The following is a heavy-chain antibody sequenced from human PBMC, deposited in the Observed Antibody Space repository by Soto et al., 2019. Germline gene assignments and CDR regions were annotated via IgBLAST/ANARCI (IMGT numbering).Heavy chain of an antibody. J-gene: IGHJ4*02. Sequence: EVQLVDSGGGLVQPGRSLRLSCAASGFTFDDYAMHWVRQAPGKGMEWVSGISWNSGSIGYADSVKGRFTISRDNAKNSLYLQMNSLRAEDTALYYCAKVSGSSGPSDYWGQGTLVTVSS. V-gene: IGHV3-9*01. CDR3: AKVSGSSGPSDY. D-gene: IGHD3-22*01. CDR1: GFTFDDYA. CDR2: ISWNSGSI.